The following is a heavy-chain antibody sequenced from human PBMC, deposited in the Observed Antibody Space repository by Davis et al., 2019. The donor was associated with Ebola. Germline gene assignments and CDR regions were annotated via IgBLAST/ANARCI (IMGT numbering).Heavy chain of an antibody. CDR3: TRGVDTAMVEVDY. D-gene: IGHD5-18*01. CDR1: GFTFSNAW. CDR2: IRSKAYGGTT. V-gene: IGHV3-49*04. J-gene: IGHJ4*02. Sequence: GESLKISCAASGFTFSNAWMSWVRQAPGKGLEWVGFIRSKAYGGTTEYAASVKGRFTISRHDSKSIAYLQMNSLKTEDTAVYYCTRGVDTAMVEVDYWGQGTLVTVSS.